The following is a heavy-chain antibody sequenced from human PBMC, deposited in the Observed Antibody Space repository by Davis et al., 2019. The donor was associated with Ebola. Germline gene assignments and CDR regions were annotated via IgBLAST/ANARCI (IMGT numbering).Heavy chain of an antibody. CDR2: INPSGGST. CDR1: GYTFTSYY. D-gene: IGHD2-15*01. Sequence: ASVKVSCKASGYTFTSYYMHWVRQAPGQGLEWMGIINPSGGSTSYAQKFQGRVTITADESTSTAYMELSSLRSEDTAVYYCARPRQLGYCSGGSCYLDYWGQGTLVTVSS. CDR3: ARPRQLGYCSGGSCYLDY. J-gene: IGHJ4*02. V-gene: IGHV1-46*01.